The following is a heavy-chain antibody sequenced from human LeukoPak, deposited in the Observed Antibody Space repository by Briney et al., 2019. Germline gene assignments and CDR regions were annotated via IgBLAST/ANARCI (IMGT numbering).Heavy chain of an antibody. CDR2: ISSSSSYI. CDR1: GFTFSSYS. J-gene: IGHJ6*03. V-gene: IGHV3-21*01. D-gene: IGHD2-15*01. CDR3: AISALGRGYYYYMDV. Sequence: GGSLRLSCAASGFTFSSYSMNWVRQAPGKGLEWVSSISSSSSYIYYADSVKGRFTISRDNAKNSLYLQMNSLRAEDTAVYYCAISALGRGYYYYMDVWGKGTTVTVSS.